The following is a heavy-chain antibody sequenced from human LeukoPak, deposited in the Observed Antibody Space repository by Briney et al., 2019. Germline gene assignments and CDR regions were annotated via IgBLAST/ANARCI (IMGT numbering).Heavy chain of an antibody. Sequence: GSLRLSCAASGFTVSTTYMNWVRQAPGKGLEWVSVIYSGGSTYFADSLKGRFTISRDNSKNTLYLQMNSLRAEDTAMYYCAALDHGHDYWGQGTLVSVST. CDR1: GFTVSTTY. CDR2: IYSGGST. J-gene: IGHJ4*02. V-gene: IGHV3-66*01. CDR3: AALDHGHDY.